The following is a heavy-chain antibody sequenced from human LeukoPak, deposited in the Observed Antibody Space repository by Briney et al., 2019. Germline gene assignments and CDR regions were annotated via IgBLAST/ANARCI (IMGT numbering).Heavy chain of an antibody. CDR2: IWYDGSNK. Sequence: ERSLRLSCAASGFTFSSYGTHWVRQAPGKGLEWVAVIWYDGSNKYYADSVKGRFTISRDNSKNTLYLQMNSLRAEDTAVYYCARDIGYSYGYVGHWFDPWGQGTLVTVSS. D-gene: IGHD5-18*01. V-gene: IGHV3-33*01. J-gene: IGHJ5*02. CDR3: ARDIGYSYGYVGHWFDP. CDR1: GFTFSSYG.